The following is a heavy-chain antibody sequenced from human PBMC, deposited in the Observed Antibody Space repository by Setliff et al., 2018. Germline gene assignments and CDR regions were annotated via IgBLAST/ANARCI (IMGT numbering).Heavy chain of an antibody. V-gene: IGHV4-39*07. CDR2: INHSGST. Sequence: PSETLSLTCTVSGGSVGNSHYYWNWVRQPPGKGLEWIGEINHSGSTNYNPSLKSRVSISVDTSKNQFSLRLISVTAADTAVYYCARGGTFRYFDYWGQGTPVTVSS. J-gene: IGHJ4*02. D-gene: IGHD5-12*01. CDR3: ARGGTFRYFDY. CDR1: GGSVGNSHYY.